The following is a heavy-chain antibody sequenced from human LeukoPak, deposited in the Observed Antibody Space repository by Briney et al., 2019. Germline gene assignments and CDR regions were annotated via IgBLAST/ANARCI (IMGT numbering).Heavy chain of an antibody. CDR3: AREMPGIAAAGTFDP. D-gene: IGHD6-13*01. V-gene: IGHV3-21*01. CDR2: ISSSSSYI. Sequence: GGSLRLSCAASGFTFSSYSMNWVRQAPGKGLEWVSSISSSSSYIYYADSVKGRFTISRDNAKNSLYLQMNSLRAEDTAVYYCAREMPGIAAAGTFDPWGQGTLVTVSS. CDR1: GFTFSSYS. J-gene: IGHJ5*02.